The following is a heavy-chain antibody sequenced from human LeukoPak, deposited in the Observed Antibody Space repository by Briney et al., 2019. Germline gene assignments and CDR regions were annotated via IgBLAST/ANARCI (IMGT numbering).Heavy chain of an antibody. Sequence: GGSLRLSCAASGFTFSSYWMSWVRQAPGKGLEWVANIKQDGSEKYYVDSVKGRFTISRDNSKNTLYLQMNSLRAEDTAVYFCARPTWTNYMDVWGKGTAVTISS. CDR3: ARPTWTNYMDV. D-gene: IGHD3/OR15-3a*01. J-gene: IGHJ6*03. CDR2: IKQDGSEK. V-gene: IGHV3-7*01. CDR1: GFTFSSYW.